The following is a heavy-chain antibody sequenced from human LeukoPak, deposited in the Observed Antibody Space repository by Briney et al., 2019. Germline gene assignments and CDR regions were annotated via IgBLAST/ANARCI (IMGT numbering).Heavy chain of an antibody. Sequence: GGSLRLSCAASGFTFSDYYMSWIRQAPGKGLEWVSYISSSGSTIYYADSVKGRFTISRDNAKNSLYLQMNSLRAEDTAVYYCARAFDEGIVAYYYYMDVWGKGTTVTISS. J-gene: IGHJ6*03. CDR2: ISSSGSTI. V-gene: IGHV3-11*01. CDR3: ARAFDEGIVAYYYYMDV. CDR1: GFTFSDYY. D-gene: IGHD2/OR15-2a*01.